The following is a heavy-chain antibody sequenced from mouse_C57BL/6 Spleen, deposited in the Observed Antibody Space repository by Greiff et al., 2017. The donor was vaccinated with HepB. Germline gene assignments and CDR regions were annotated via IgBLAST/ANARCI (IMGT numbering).Heavy chain of an antibody. Sequence: VQLVESGPGLVQPSQSLSITCTVSGFSLTSYGVHWVRQSPGKGLEWLGVIWSGGSTDYNAAFISRLSISKDNSKSQVFFKMNSLQADDTAIYYCARALYGNYEAWFAYWGQGTLVTVSA. D-gene: IGHD2-1*01. J-gene: IGHJ3*01. CDR3: ARALYGNYEAWFAY. CDR1: GFSLTSYG. CDR2: IWSGGST. V-gene: IGHV2-2*01.